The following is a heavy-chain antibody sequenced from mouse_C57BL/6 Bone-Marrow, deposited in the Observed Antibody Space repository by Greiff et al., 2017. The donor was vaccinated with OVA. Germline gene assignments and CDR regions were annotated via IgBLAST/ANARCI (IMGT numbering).Heavy chain of an antibody. J-gene: IGHJ1*03. CDR1: GFTFSDYY. CDR3: AREENLRGSSHPYWYFDV. V-gene: IGHV5-16*01. D-gene: IGHD1-1*01. CDR2: INYDGSST. Sequence: EVKLMESEGGLVQPGSSMKLSCTASGFTFSDYYMAWVRQVPEKGLEWVANINYDGSSTYYLDSLKSRFIISRDNAKNILYLQMSSLKSEDTATYYCAREENLRGSSHPYWYFDVWGTGTTVTVSS.